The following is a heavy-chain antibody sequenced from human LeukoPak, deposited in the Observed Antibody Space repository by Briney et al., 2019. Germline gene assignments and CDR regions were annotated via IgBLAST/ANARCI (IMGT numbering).Heavy chain of an antibody. J-gene: IGHJ3*02. V-gene: IGHV5-51*01. CDR2: IYPGDSDT. CDR3: ARHLPLPGKDAFDI. CDR1: GYSFTSYW. Sequence: GEALKISCKGSGYSFTSYWIGWGRQMPGKGLEGMGIIYPGDSDTRYSRSLQGEVTISPDKSISTAYLQWSSLKASDTAMYYCARHLPLPGKDAFDIWGQGTMVTVSS.